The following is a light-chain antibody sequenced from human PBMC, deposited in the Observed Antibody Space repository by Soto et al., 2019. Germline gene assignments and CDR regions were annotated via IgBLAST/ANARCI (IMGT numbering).Light chain of an antibody. CDR2: DAS. Sequence: EIVLTQSPVTLSLSPGERATLSCRASQSINNYLAWYQQKPGQPPRLLIYDASNRATAIPVRFSGSGSGTEFDLTISSREPEDSAFYDCQYRGIWNPRATFGGGTKVEIK. V-gene: IGKV3-11*01. J-gene: IGKJ4*01. CDR3: QYRGIWNPRAT. CDR1: QSINNY.